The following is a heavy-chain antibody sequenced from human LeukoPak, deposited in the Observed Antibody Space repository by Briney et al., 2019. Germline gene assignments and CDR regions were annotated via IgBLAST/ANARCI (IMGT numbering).Heavy chain of an antibody. Sequence: PGGSLRLSCAASGFTFSSYGMHWVRQAPGKGLEWGAVIWYDGSNKYYADSVKGRFTISRDNSKNTLYLQMNSLRAEDTAVYYCAKEARSSSGGIDYWGQGTLVTVSS. CDR2: IWYDGSNK. D-gene: IGHD6-6*01. V-gene: IGHV3-33*06. CDR3: AKEARSSSGGIDY. CDR1: GFTFSSYG. J-gene: IGHJ4*02.